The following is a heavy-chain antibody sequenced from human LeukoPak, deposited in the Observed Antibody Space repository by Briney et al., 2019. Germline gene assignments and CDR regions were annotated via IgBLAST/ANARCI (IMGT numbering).Heavy chain of an antibody. CDR3: VTEYYGSYNN. CDR2: IKSNTAGGTT. J-gene: IGHJ4*02. CDR1: GFTFSTYA. D-gene: IGHD1-26*01. V-gene: IGHV3-15*01. Sequence: GGSLRLSCAVSGFTFSTYAMHWVRQAPGKGLEWVGRIKSNTAGGTTAYAAPVQGRFTISREDSRETLVLQMNALKTEDTAVYYCVTEYYGSYNNWGQGILVTVSS.